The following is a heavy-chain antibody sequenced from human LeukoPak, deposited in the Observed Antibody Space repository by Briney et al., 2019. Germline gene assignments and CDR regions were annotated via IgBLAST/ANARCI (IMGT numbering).Heavy chain of an antibody. J-gene: IGHJ5*02. Sequence: ASVKVSCKASGYTFTSYDINWVRQATGQGLEWMGWMNPNSGNTGYAQKFQGRVTMTTDTSTTTAYMELGSLRSDDTAVYYCARDGSGHWFDPWGQGTLVTVSS. CDR1: GYTFTSYD. V-gene: IGHV1-8*01. CDR3: ARDGSGHWFDP. CDR2: MNPNSGNT. D-gene: IGHD6-25*01.